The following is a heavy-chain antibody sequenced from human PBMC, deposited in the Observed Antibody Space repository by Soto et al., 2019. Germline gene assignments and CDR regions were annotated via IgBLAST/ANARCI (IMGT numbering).Heavy chain of an antibody. CDR3: ARMSYYYDKWYFDL. V-gene: IGHV4-30-4*01. D-gene: IGHD3-22*01. CDR1: GDSINNNDYY. J-gene: IGHJ2*01. Sequence: QLHESGPGVVKPSETLSLTCTVSGDSINNNDYYWNWIRQTPGKGLEWIGYVYYSGSTYYIPSLKSRLSMSVYTSKNQFSLKLSSVTAADTAIYYCARMSYYYDKWYFDLWGRGTLVTVSS. CDR2: VYYSGST.